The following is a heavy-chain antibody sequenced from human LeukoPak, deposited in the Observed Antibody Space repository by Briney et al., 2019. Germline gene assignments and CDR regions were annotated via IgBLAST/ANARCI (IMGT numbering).Heavy chain of an antibody. CDR1: GFTFSSYG. J-gene: IGHJ4*02. V-gene: IGHV3-33*01. CDR3: ARDLAGTTTDGFFDY. CDR2: IWYDGSNR. Sequence: GRSLRLSCAASGFTFSSYGMHWVRQAPGKGLEWVAVIWYDGSNRYYTDSVKGRSTISRDNSKNTLYLQMNSLRAEDTAVYYCARDLAGTTTDGFFDYWGQGTLVIVSS. D-gene: IGHD1-26*01.